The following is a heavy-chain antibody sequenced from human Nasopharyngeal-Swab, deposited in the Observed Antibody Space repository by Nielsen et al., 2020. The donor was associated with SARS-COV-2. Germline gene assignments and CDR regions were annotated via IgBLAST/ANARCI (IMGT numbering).Heavy chain of an antibody. CDR1: GGTFSSYA. Sequence: SVKVSCKAFGGTFSSYAISWVRQAPGQGLEWMGGIIPIFGTANYAQKFQGRVTITADESTSTAYMELSSLRSEDTAVYYCARDRSRWLQKLTPDAFDIWGQGTMVTVSS. CDR2: IIPIFGTA. J-gene: IGHJ3*02. D-gene: IGHD5-24*01. V-gene: IGHV1-69*13. CDR3: ARDRSRWLQKLTPDAFDI.